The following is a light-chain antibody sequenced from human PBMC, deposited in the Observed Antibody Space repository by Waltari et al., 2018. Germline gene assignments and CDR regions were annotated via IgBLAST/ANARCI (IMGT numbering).Light chain of an antibody. V-gene: IGLV6-57*03. CDR1: SGSIASNY. Sequence: NFMLTQPHSVSESPGKTVTISCTRSSGSIASNYVQWYQQRPGSAPTTVIYEDNQRPSVVPDRVSGSIDSSSNSASLTISGLKTEDDADYYCQSYDSSNQVVFGGGTKLTVL. CDR2: EDN. CDR3: QSYDSSNQVV. J-gene: IGLJ2*01.